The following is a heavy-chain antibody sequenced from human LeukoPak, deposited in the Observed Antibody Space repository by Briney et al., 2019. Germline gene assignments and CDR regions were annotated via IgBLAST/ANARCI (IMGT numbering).Heavy chain of an antibody. CDR3: TTLGDYDSSNY. CDR2: IKSKTDGGTT. Sequence: GGSLRLSCAASGFSFSNAWMSWVRQAREKGLEWVGRIKSKTDGGTTDYAAPVKGRFSTSRDDSKNTLDLQMNSLKTEDTAVYYCTTLGDYDSSNYWGQGTLVTVSS. CDR1: GFSFSNAW. D-gene: IGHD3-22*01. V-gene: IGHV3-15*01. J-gene: IGHJ4*02.